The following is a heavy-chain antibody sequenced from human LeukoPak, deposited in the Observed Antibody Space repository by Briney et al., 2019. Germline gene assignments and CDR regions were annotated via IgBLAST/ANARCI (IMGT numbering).Heavy chain of an antibody. CDR2: INPSGGST. CDR3: ARDSYSYYDFWSGYYTSNAFDI. D-gene: IGHD3-3*01. J-gene: IGHJ3*02. Sequence: ASVKVSCKASGYTFTSYYMHWVRQAPGQGLEWMGIINPSGGSTSYAQKFQGRVTMTRDTSTSTVYMELSSLRSEDTAVYYCARDSYSYYDFWSGYYTSNAFDIWGQGTMVTVSS. CDR1: GYTFTSYY. V-gene: IGHV1-46*01.